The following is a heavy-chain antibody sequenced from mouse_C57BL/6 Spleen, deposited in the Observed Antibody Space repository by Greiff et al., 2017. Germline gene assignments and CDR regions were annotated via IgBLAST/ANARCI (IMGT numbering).Heavy chain of an antibody. CDR2: ISNGGGST. CDR1: GFTFSDYY. V-gene: IGHV5-12*01. Sequence: EVQVVESGGGLVQPGGSLKLSCAASGFTFSDYYMYWVRQTPEKRLEWVAYISNGGGSTYYPDTVKGRFTISRDNAKNTLYLQMSRLKSEDTAMYYCARRRMDYWGQGTSVTVSS. J-gene: IGHJ4*01. CDR3: ARRRMDY.